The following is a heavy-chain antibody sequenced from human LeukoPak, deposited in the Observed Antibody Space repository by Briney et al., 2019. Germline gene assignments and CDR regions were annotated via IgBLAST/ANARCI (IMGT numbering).Heavy chain of an antibody. V-gene: IGHV3-7*01. Sequence: GGSLRLSCAASGFTVSSNYMSWVRQAPGKGLEWVANIREDGTEKNYVDSVKGRFTISRDNAKNSLYLQMNSLRAEDTAVYYCASNLGSYYQLPLDYWGQGTLVTVSS. CDR3: ASNLGSYYQLPLDY. CDR1: GFTVSSNY. J-gene: IGHJ4*02. D-gene: IGHD1-26*01. CDR2: IREDGTEK.